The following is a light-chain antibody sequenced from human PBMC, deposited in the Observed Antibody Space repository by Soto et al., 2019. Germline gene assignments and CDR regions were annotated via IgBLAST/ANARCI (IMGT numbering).Light chain of an antibody. J-gene: IGKJ2*01. V-gene: IGKV1-39*01. Sequence: DIQMTQSPSSLSASVGDRVTITCRASQTISSYLNWYQQKPGKAPKLLIYAASSLQSGVPSRFNGSGAGNDFTRPISSLQPEDFATYYCQQCHSIPYTFGQGTKLEIK. CDR1: QTISSY. CDR2: AAS. CDR3: QQCHSIPYT.